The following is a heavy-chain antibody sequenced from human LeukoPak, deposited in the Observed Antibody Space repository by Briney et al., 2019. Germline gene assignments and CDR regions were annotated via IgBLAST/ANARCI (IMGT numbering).Heavy chain of an antibody. Sequence: SETLSLTCAVYGGSFSGYYWSWIRQPPGKGLEWIGEINHSGSTNYNPSLKSRVTISVDTSKNQFSLKLSSVTAADTAVYYCARRYSYGSHHIDYWGRGTLVTVSS. D-gene: IGHD5-18*01. CDR3: ARRYSYGSHHIDY. CDR2: INHSGST. CDR1: GGSFSGYY. V-gene: IGHV4-34*01. J-gene: IGHJ4*02.